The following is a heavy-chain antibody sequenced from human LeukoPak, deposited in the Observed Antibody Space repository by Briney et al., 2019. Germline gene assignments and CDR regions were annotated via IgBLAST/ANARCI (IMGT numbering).Heavy chain of an antibody. J-gene: IGHJ4*02. Sequence: GRSLRLSCAASGFIFSTYPMHWVRQAPGKGVEWVALTSNDGNKEYYADSVKGRFTIFRDNSKNTLYLQMNSLRAEDTAVYYCAKGGVYYYDSSGYYDWGQGTLVTVSS. CDR3: AKGGVYYYDSSGYYD. V-gene: IGHV3-30-3*01. D-gene: IGHD3-22*01. CDR2: TSNDGNKE. CDR1: GFIFSTYP.